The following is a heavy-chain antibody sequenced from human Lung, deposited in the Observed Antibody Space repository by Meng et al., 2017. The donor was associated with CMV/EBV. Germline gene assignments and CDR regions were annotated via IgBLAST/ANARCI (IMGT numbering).Heavy chain of an antibody. Sequence: GEFMKTFCAASGFTSSSYHMSWLRQAPGKGLEWVSSITSSDTYKYYPDSLKGRFTTSRDNARKLLYLQINNLRAEDTAVYYCAREFSSGYLYFDFWGQGTLVTVSS. D-gene: IGHD3-9*01. V-gene: IGHV3-21*01. CDR2: ITSSDTYK. CDR1: GFTSSSYH. CDR3: AREFSSGYLYFDF. J-gene: IGHJ4*02.